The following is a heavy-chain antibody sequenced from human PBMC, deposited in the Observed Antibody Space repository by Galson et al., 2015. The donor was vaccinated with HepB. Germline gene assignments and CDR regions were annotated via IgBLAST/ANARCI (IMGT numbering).Heavy chain of an antibody. CDR2: IFYNGRS. Sequence: DTLSLTWAVSGGSFGSSSSYWGWIRQSPGEGLGWIASIFYNGRSFYNLSLKSRVTISVDTSKNQFSLRLNSLTAADTAVYYCARHPLESSGWLNWYCDLWGRGTLVTVSS. J-gene: IGHJ2*01. V-gene: IGHV4-39*01. CDR1: GGSFGSSSSY. CDR3: ARHPLESSGWLNWYCDL. D-gene: IGHD6-19*01.